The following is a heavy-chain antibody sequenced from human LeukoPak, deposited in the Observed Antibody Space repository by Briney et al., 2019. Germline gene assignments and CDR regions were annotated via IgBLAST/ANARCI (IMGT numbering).Heavy chain of an antibody. J-gene: IGHJ4*02. CDR3: ARLQDYYDSSGYPLGGYFDY. CDR2: ISSGSSYI. Sequence: XGSLRPSCAASGFTFSSYSMNWVRQAPGKGLEWVSSISSGSSYIYYADSVKGRFTISRDNAKNSLYLQMNSLRAEDTAVYYCARLQDYYDSSGYPLGGYFDYWGQGTLVTVSS. CDR1: GFTFSSYS. V-gene: IGHV3-21*01. D-gene: IGHD3-22*01.